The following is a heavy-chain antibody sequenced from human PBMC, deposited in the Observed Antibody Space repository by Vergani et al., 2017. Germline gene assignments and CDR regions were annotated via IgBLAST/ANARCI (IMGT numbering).Heavy chain of an antibody. CDR3: ANGGIYARQCDY. J-gene: IGHJ4*02. D-gene: IGHD3-16*01. CDR2: IYWNDDK. CDR1: GFSLSTSGVG. V-gene: IGHV2-5*01. Sequence: QITLKESGPTLVKPTQTLTLTCTFSGFSLSTSGVGVGWIRQPPGKALEWLALIYWNDDKRYSPSLKSRLTITKDTSKNQVVLTMTNMDPVDTATYYCANGGIYARQCDYWGQGTLVTVSS.